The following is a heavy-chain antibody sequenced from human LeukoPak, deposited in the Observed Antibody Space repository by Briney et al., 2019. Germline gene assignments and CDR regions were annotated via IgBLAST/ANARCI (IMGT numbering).Heavy chain of an antibody. D-gene: IGHD2-15*01. CDR2: IYYSGST. CDR3: ASATGAYYYYGMDV. J-gene: IGHJ6*02. Sequence: SETLSLTCTVSGGSISSYCWSWIRQPPGKGLEWIGYIYYSGSTNYNPSLKSRVTISVDTSKNQFSLKLSSVTAADTAVYYCASATGAYYYYGMDVWGQGTTVTVSS. V-gene: IGHV4-59*08. CDR1: GGSISSYC.